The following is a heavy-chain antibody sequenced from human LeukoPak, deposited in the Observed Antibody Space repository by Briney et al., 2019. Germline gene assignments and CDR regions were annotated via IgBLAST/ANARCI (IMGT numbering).Heavy chain of an antibody. CDR1: GGSISSSSYY. D-gene: IGHD6-19*01. V-gene: IGHV4-39*01. J-gene: IGHJ5*02. CDR3: ARTRQGSGWYSGHWFDP. Sequence: SETLSLTCTVSGGSISSSSYYWGWIRQPPGTGLEWIGSIYYSGSTYYNPSLKSRVTISVDTSKNQFSLKLSSVTAADTAVYYCARTRQGSGWYSGHWFDPWGQGTLVTVSS. CDR2: IYYSGST.